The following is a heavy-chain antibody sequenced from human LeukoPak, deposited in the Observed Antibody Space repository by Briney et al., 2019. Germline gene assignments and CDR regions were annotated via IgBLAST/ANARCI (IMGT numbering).Heavy chain of an antibody. J-gene: IGHJ3*02. D-gene: IGHD3-3*01. CDR2: ISAHNGNT. CDR1: GYTFGSYD. CDR3: ARRQPNYNLWSVYDAFDI. Sequence: GASVKVSCKASGYTFGSYDITWVRQAPGQGLKCMGWISAHNGNTKYAQKLQGRVTMTTDTSTGTAYMELRSLRSDDTAVYYCARRQPNYNLWSVYDAFDIWGQGTMVTVSS. V-gene: IGHV1-18*01.